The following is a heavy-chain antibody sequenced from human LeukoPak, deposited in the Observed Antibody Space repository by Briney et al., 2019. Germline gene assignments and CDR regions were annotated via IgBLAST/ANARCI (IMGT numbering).Heavy chain of an antibody. CDR3: ARVRDVVVPAFFDY. V-gene: IGHV3-11*06. CDR2: ISSSSSYT. D-gene: IGHD2-2*01. J-gene: IGHJ4*02. CDR1: GFTLRDYY. Sequence: GESLRLSCAPSGFTLRDYYMSWIRQAPGKGLEWVSYISSSSSYTNYAHSVKGRFTTSTDNAKNSLYLQMNSLRAEATDVYECARVRDVVVPAFFDYWGQGTLVTVSS.